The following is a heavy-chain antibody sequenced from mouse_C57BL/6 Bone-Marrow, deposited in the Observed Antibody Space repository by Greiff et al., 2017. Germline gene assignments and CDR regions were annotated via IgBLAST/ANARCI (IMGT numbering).Heavy chain of an antibody. CDR3: ARESYYGSSLYWYFDV. Sequence: QVQLQQSGPELVKPGASVKMSCKASGYSFPSYYIHWVKQRPGQGLAWIGWIYPGSGNTKYNEKLKGQATLTADNSSSTAYMQLSSLPSADSAVYYCARESYYGSSLYWYFDVWGTGTTVTVSS. D-gene: IGHD1-1*01. V-gene: IGHV1-66*01. CDR2: IYPGSGNT. J-gene: IGHJ1*03. CDR1: GYSFPSYY.